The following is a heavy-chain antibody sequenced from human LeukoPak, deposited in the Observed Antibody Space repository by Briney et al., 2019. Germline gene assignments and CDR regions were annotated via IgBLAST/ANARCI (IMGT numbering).Heavy chain of an antibody. V-gene: IGHV4-34*01. Sequence: SETLSLTCAVHGGSFSGYYWSWIRQPPGKGLEWIGEINHSGSTNYNPSLKSRVTISVDTSKSQFSLKLSSVTAADTAVYYCARGQDYVWGSYRSNWFVPWGQGTLVTVSS. CDR2: INHSGST. D-gene: IGHD3-16*02. CDR3: ARGQDYVWGSYRSNWFVP. CDR1: GGSFSGYY. J-gene: IGHJ5*02.